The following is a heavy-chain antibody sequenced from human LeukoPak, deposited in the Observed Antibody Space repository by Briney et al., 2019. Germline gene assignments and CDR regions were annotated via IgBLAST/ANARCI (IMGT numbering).Heavy chain of an antibody. CDR3: AKDRGDYDPEYFQH. D-gene: IGHD4-17*01. J-gene: IGHJ1*01. CDR1: GFTFSHHA. Sequence: GGSLRHSCAASGFTFSHHAMSWVRQAPGKGLEWVSNIRATSGTTFYADSVKGRFTISRDNSKNTLYLQMNSLRAEDTAVYYCAKDRGDYDPEYFQHWGQGTLVTVSS. CDR2: IRATSGTT. V-gene: IGHV3-23*01.